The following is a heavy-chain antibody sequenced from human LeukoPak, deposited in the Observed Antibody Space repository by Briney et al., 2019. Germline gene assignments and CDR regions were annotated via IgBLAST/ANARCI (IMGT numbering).Heavy chain of an antibody. V-gene: IGHV4-59*01. J-gene: IGHJ4*01. CDR1: GGSISSYY. CDR3: ARGSRYTSYHGFYFDY. D-gene: IGHD2-2*01. Sequence: SETLSLTCTVSGGSISSYYWSWIRQPPGKGLEWIGYIYYSGSTNYNPSLKSRVTISVDTSKNQFSLKLSSVTAADTAVYYCARGSRYTSYHGFYFDYWGHGTLVTVSS. CDR2: IYYSGST.